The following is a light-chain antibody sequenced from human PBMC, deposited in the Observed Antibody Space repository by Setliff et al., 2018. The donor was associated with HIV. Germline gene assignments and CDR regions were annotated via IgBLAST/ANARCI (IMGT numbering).Light chain of an antibody. Sequence: QSALTQPRSVSGSPGQSVAISCTGTNSDVGAYNYVSWYQQPPGKVPKLIIYEVNKRSSGVPDRFSGSKSGNAASLTISGLQADDEADYYCCSHAGSYTLVFGGGTKVTVL. CDR3: CSHAGSYTLV. CDR1: NSDVGAYNY. CDR2: EVN. V-gene: IGLV2-11*01. J-gene: IGLJ2*01.